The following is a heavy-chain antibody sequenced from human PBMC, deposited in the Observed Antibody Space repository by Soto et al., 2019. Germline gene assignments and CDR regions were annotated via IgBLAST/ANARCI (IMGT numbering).Heavy chain of an antibody. V-gene: IGHV3-66*01. CDR3: ARDPGYYDSSGYPGYYGMDV. Sequence: EVQLVESGGGLVQPGGSLRLSCAASGFTVSSNYMSWVRQAPGKGLEWVSVIYSGGSTYYADSVKGRFTISRDNSKXTXYXXMNSLRAEDTAVYYCARDPGYYDSSGYPGYYGMDVWGQGTTVTVSS. CDR1: GFTVSSNY. D-gene: IGHD3-22*01. CDR2: IYSGGST. J-gene: IGHJ6*02.